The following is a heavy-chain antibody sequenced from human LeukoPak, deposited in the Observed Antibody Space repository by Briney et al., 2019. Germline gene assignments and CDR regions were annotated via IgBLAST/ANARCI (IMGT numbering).Heavy chain of an antibody. Sequence: SVKVSCKASGGTFSSYAISWVRQAPGQGLEWMGGIIPIFGTANYAQKFQGRVTITTDESTSTAYMELSSLRSEDTAVYNCATVTGYSSGWYNYWGQGTLVTVSS. D-gene: IGHD6-19*01. V-gene: IGHV1-69*05. CDR2: IIPIFGTA. CDR3: ATVTGYSSGWYNY. CDR1: GGTFSSYA. J-gene: IGHJ4*02.